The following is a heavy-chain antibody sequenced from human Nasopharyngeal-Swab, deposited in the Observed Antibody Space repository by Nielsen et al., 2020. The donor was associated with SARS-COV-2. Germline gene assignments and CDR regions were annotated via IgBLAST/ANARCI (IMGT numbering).Heavy chain of an antibody. J-gene: IGHJ3*02. CDR3: ARGSYCSSTSCYVFAFDI. CDR1: GYTFTGYY. Sequence: ASVKVSCKASGYTFTGYYMHWVRQDPGQGLEGMGWISTYNGNTNYAQKLQGRVTMTTDTSASTAYMELRSLRSDDTAVYYCARGSYCSSTSCYVFAFDIWGQGTMVTVSS. V-gene: IGHV1-18*04. CDR2: ISTYNGNT. D-gene: IGHD2-2*01.